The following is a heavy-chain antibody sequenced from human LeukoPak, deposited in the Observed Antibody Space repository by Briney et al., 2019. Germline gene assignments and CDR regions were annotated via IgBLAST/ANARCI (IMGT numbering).Heavy chain of an antibody. V-gene: IGHV4-30-4*01. Sequence: SETLSLTCTVSGGSISSGDYYWSWIRQPPGQGLEWIGYIYYSGSTYYNPSLKSRITISVDTSKNQFSLKLSSVTAADTAVYYCVVVVVAATFSGMDVWGQGTTVTVSS. D-gene: IGHD2-15*01. CDR3: VVVVVAATFSGMDV. CDR2: IYYSGST. J-gene: IGHJ6*02. CDR1: GGSISSGDYY.